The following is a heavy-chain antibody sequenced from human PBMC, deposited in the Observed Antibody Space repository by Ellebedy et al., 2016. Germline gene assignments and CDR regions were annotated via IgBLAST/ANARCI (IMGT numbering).Heavy chain of an antibody. V-gene: IGHV3-7*04. CDR1: GFTFSSYW. Sequence: GGSLRLSCAASGFTFSSYWMSWVRQAPGKGLEWVANIKQDGSEKYYVDSVKGRFTISRDNDKNSRYLQMNSLRAEDTAVYYCARDIGWWVNYYYYGMDVWGQGTTVTVSS. CDR3: ARDIGWWVNYYYYGMDV. J-gene: IGHJ6*02. D-gene: IGHD2-15*01. CDR2: IKQDGSEK.